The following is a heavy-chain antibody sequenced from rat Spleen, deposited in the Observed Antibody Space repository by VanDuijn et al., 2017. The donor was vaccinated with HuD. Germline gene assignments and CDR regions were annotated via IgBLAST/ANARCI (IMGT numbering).Heavy chain of an antibody. V-gene: IGHV5-29*01. CDR2: ISYDGNSI. CDR1: GFTFSDYY. CDR3: ARHRATEGIPDYYVMDA. D-gene: IGHD1-11*01. Sequence: EVQLVESDGGLVQPGRSLKLSCAASGFTFSDYYMAWVRQAPTKGLEWVASISYDGNSIYYRDSVKGRFTISRDNAKSTLYLQMDSLRSEDTATYYCARHRATEGIPDYYVMDAWGQGASVTVSS. J-gene: IGHJ4*01.